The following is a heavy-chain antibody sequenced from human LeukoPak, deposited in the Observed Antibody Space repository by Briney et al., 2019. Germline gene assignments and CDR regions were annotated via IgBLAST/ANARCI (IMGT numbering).Heavy chain of an antibody. CDR2: INIDGSST. V-gene: IGHV3-74*01. D-gene: IGHD2-8*01. J-gene: IGHJ4*02. CDR3: ARDNGGVDN. Sequence: GGSLRLPCVASGFTFSSYWMHWVRQAPGKGLVWVSHINIDGSSTNYADSVKGRFTISRDNAKNTLYLQMSSLRAEDTAVYYCARDNGGVDNWGQGTLDTVSS. CDR1: GFTFSSYW.